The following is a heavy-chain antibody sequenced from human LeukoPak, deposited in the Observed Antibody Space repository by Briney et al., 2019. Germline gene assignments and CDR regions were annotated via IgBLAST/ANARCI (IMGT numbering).Heavy chain of an antibody. CDR1: GGSISSSSRY. J-gene: IGHJ5*02. CDR3: ARAHSSSWYGHQSWWFDP. CDR2: IYYSGST. Sequence: PSETLSLTCSVSGGSISSSSRYWGWIRQPPGKGLEWIGYIYYSGSTNYNPSLKSRVTISVDTSKNQFSLKLSSVTAADTAVYYCARAHSSSWYGHQSWWFDPWGQGTLVTVSS. D-gene: IGHD6-13*01. V-gene: IGHV4-61*05.